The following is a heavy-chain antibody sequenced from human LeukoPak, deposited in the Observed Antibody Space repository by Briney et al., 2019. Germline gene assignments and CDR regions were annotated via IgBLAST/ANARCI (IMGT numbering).Heavy chain of an antibody. CDR3: AREGTGATRDAFDI. CDR2: IGTAGDT. D-gene: IGHD1-1*01. V-gene: IGHV3-13*01. J-gene: IGHJ3*02. Sequence: GGSLRLSCAASGFTFSSYDMHWVRQATGKGLEWVSAIGTAGDTYYPGSVKGRFTISRENAKNSLYLQMNSLRAGDTAVYYCAREGTGATRDAFDIWGQGTMVIVSS. CDR1: GFTFSSYD.